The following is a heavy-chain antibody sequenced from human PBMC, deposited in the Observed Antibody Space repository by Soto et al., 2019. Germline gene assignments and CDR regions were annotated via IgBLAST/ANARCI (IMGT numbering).Heavy chain of an antibody. CDR1: GGTFSSYA. D-gene: IGHD2-8*01. V-gene: IGHV1-69*13. J-gene: IGHJ6*02. CDR2: IIPIFGTA. CDR3: ARAGIVLMVYASYGMDV. Sequence: SVKVSCKASGGTFSSYAISWVRQAPGQGLEWMGGIIPIFGTANYAQKFQGRVTITADESTSTAYMELSSLRSEDTAVYYCARAGIVLMVYASYGMDVWGQGTTVTVSS.